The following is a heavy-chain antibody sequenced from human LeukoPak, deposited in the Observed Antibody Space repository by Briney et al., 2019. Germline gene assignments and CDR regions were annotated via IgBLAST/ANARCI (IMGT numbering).Heavy chain of an antibody. D-gene: IGHD6-13*01. CDR1: GGSISSYD. V-gene: IGHV4-59*01. CDR3: ARAGEQQLVGWFDP. J-gene: IGHJ5*02. Sequence: SETLSLTCTVSGGSISSYDWSWIRQPPGKGLEWIGYIYYSGSTNYNPSLKSRVTISVDTSKNQFSLKLSSVTAADTAVYYCARAGEQQLVGWFDPWGQGTLVTVSS. CDR2: IYYSGST.